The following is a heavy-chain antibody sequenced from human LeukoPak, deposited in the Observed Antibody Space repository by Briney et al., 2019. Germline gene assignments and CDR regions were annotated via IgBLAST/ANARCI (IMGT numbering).Heavy chain of an antibody. CDR3: ARDFPGGKDIVVVPAPQYYYYYYMDV. CDR1: GGSISSYY. CDR2: IYTSGNT. J-gene: IGHJ6*03. V-gene: IGHV4-4*07. D-gene: IGHD2-2*01. Sequence: SETLSLTCTVSGGSISSYYWSWIRQPAGKGLEWIGRIYTSGNTNYNPSLKSRVTMSVDTSKNQFSLKLSSVTAADTAVYYCARDFPGGKDIVVVPAPQYYYYYYMDVWGKGTTVTVSS.